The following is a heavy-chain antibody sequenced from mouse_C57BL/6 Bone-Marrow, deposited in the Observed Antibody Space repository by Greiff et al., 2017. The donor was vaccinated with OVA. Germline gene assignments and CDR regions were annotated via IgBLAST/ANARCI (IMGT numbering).Heavy chain of an antibody. CDR1: GYTFTDYE. CDR3: ARGFITTVEFAY. D-gene: IGHD1-1*01. Sequence: QVQLQQSGAELVRPGASVTLSCKASGYTFTDYEMHWVKQTPVHGLEWIGAIDPETGGTAYNQKFKGKAILTADTSSSTAYMQLSSLTSEDSAVYYCARGFITTVEFAYWGQGTLVTVSA. V-gene: IGHV1-15*01. J-gene: IGHJ3*01. CDR2: IDPETGGT.